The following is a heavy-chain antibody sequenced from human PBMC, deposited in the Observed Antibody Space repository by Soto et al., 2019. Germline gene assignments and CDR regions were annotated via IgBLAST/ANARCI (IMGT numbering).Heavy chain of an antibody. V-gene: IGHV3-23*05. D-gene: IGHD2-21*01. J-gene: IGHJ4*02. CDR1: GLPHSNFA. Sequence: LRLSCTASGLPHSNFAMMWVRQAPGKGLECISGIYGSGRGIEYADSVKGRFTISRDNSKNTVYLQMTDLRVDDTAVYYCAKDAVYNDGLWLMDHWGQGTQVTVSS. CDR2: IYGSGRGI. CDR3: AKDAVYNDGLWLMDH.